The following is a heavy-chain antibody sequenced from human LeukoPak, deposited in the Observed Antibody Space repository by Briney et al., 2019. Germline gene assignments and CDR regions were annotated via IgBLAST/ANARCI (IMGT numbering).Heavy chain of an antibody. CDR3: AKPGTDSSFDYYYYMDV. D-gene: IGHD1-7*01. Sequence: GGSLRLSCAASGFFFSTYAMSWVRQAPGKGLEWVSAISGSGGSTYYADSVKGRFTISRDSSKKTLYLQMNSLRAEDTAVYYCAKPGTDSSFDYYYYMDVWGKGTTVTVSS. CDR2: ISGSGGST. CDR1: GFFFSTYA. V-gene: IGHV3-23*01. J-gene: IGHJ6*03.